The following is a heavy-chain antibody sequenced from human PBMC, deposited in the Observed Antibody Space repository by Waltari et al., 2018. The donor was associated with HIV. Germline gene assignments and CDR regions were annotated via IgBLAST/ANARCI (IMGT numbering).Heavy chain of an antibody. CDR3: ARGYSSSRWIPLYH. D-gene: IGHD6-6*01. J-gene: IGHJ4*02. CDR2: FWSDGVEI. Sequence: QVQLVESGGGVVQPGTSLPLSCAVSGFPFSHFGSHWVRQSPGKGLEWLAVFWSDGVEISYADSVKGRFTISKDSSQKTLYLHLTSLRAEDTALYYCARGYSSSRWIPLYHWGRGTLVTVSS. CDR1: GFPFSHFG. V-gene: IGHV3-33*01.